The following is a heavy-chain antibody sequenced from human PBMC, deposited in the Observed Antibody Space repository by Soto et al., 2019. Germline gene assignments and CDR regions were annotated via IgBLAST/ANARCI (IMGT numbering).Heavy chain of an antibody. CDR2: ISGSGGST. CDR1: GFTFSSYA. J-gene: IGHJ4*02. CDR3: AKDRGLNQDTAMGFDY. D-gene: IGHD5-18*01. Sequence: PGGSLRLSCAASGFTFSSYAMSWVRQAPGKGLEWVSAISGSGGSTYYADSVKGRFTISRDNSKNTLYLQMNSLRAEDTAVYYCAKDRGLNQDTAMGFDYWGQGTLVTVSS. V-gene: IGHV3-23*01.